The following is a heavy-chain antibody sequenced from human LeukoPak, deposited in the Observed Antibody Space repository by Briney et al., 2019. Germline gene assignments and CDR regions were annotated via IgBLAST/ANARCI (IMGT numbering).Heavy chain of an antibody. CDR3: ARESNGQNWFDP. CDR1: GGSISSSSYY. Sequence: SETLSLTCIVSGGSISSSSYYWGWIRQPPGKGLEWIGSIYYSGSTYYNPSLKSRVTISVDTSKNQFSLKLSSVTAADTAVYYCARESNGQNWFDPWGQGTLVTVSS. J-gene: IGHJ5*02. CDR2: IYYSGST. V-gene: IGHV4-39*07. D-gene: IGHD2-8*01.